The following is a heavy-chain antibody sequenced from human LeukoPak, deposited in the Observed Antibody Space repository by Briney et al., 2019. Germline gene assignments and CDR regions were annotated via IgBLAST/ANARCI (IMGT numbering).Heavy chain of an antibody. Sequence: ASVKVSCKAEGYTFNSYGIGWMRQAPGQGFEWLAWISAYNGNRNYAQNFQDRVTVTTDTSTSTAYMELRSLRPDDTAVYYCARTYYYDGSGYYYLDIDYWGQGTPVTVSS. CDR3: ARTYYYDGSGYYYLDIDY. D-gene: IGHD3-22*01. CDR1: GYTFNSYG. CDR2: ISAYNGNR. J-gene: IGHJ4*02. V-gene: IGHV1-18*01.